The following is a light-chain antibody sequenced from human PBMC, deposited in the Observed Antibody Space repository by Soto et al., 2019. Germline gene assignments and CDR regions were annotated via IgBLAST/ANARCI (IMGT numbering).Light chain of an antibody. Sequence: QSALTQPPSASGSPAQSVTISCTGTKNDIGVYDFVSWYQHHPGKAPRLIIYEVVQRPSGVPDRFSGSKSGNTASLTVSGLQAADEADYFCNSFTTSSTYVFGTGTKVTVL. CDR2: EVV. V-gene: IGLV2-8*01. CDR1: KNDIGVYDF. J-gene: IGLJ1*01. CDR3: NSFTTSSTYV.